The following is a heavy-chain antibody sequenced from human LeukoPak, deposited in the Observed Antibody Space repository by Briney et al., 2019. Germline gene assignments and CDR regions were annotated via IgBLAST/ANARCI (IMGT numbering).Heavy chain of an antibody. CDR2: ISGSGGST. Sequence: GGSLRLSCAASGFTFSSYAMSWVRQAPGKGPEWVSTISGSGGSTYYADSVKGRFTISRDNSKNSLYLQMNSLRAEDTAVYYCAKGFNYGSSDYFGYWGQGTLVTVSS. V-gene: IGHV3-23*01. D-gene: IGHD3-22*01. J-gene: IGHJ4*02. CDR1: GFTFSSYA. CDR3: AKGFNYGSSDYFGY.